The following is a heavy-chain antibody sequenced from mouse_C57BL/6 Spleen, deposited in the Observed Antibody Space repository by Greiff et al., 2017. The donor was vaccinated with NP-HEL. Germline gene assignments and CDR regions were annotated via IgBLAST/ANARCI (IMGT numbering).Heavy chain of an antibody. Sequence: VQLQQSGAELVKPGASVKMSCKASGYTFTSYWITWVKQRPGQGLEWIGDIYPGSGSTNYNEKFKSKATLTVDTSSSTAYMQLSSLTSEDSAVYYCARSSTMVTTDYLDYWGQSTTLTVSS. J-gene: IGHJ2*01. CDR3: ARSSTMVTTDYLDY. CDR1: GYTFTSYW. D-gene: IGHD2-2*01. CDR2: IYPGSGST. V-gene: IGHV1-55*01.